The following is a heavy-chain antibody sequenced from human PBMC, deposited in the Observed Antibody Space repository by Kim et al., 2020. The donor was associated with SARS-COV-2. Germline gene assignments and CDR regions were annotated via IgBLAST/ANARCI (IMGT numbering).Heavy chain of an antibody. D-gene: IGHD3-22*01. CDR1: GGSISSSSYY. Sequence: SETLSLTCTVSGGSISSSSYYWGWIRQPPGKGLEWIGSIYYSGSTYYNPSLKSRVTISVDTSKNQFSLKLSSVTAADTAVYYCARPQKDWYYYDPISIGGWFDPWGQGTLVTVSS. J-gene: IGHJ5*02. CDR3: ARPQKDWYYYDPISIGGWFDP. V-gene: IGHV4-39*07. CDR2: IYYSGST.